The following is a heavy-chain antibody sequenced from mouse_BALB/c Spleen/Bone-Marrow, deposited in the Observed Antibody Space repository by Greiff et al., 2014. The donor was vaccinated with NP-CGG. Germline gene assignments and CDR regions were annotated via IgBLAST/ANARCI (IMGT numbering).Heavy chain of an antibody. CDR1: GFSLTTYD. Sequence: QVQLKESGPGLVAPSQSLSMTCTVSGFSLTTYDISWIRQPPGKGLEWLGVIWTGGGTNYNSAFMSRLTISKDNSKSQVFLKMNSLQTDDTAIYYCVRGYYYGSSPFYYWGQGTTLTVSS. CDR3: VRGYYYGSSPFYY. V-gene: IGHV2-9-2*01. D-gene: IGHD1-1*01. CDR2: IWTGGGT. J-gene: IGHJ2*01.